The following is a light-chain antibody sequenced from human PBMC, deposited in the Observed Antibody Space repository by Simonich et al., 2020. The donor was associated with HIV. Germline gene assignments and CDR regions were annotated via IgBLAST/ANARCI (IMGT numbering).Light chain of an antibody. CDR1: SSNIGNNY. J-gene: IGLJ3*02. CDR2: DNN. CDR3: GTWDSSLSAGV. V-gene: IGLV1-51*01. Sequence: QSVLTQPPSVSAAPGQKVTISCSGSSSNIGNNYVSWYQQLPGTAPKLLIYDNNKPTSGIRDRFSGSKSGKSATLGITGLQTGDEADYYCGTWDSSLSAGVFGGGTKLTVL.